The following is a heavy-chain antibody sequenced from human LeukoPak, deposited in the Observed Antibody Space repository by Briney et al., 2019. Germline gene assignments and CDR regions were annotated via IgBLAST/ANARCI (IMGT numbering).Heavy chain of an antibody. V-gene: IGHV3-33*01. CDR1: GFTFSSYG. Sequence: PGGSLRLTCAASGFTFSSYGMHWVRQAPGKXXXXXXXXXXXXSNKYYADSVKGRFTISRDNSKNTLYLQMNSLRAEDTAVYYCARDPEMVRGVITNYYYGMDVWGKGTTVTVSS. CDR2: XXXXXSNK. J-gene: IGHJ6*04. D-gene: IGHD3-10*01. CDR3: ARDPEMVRGVITNYYYGMDV.